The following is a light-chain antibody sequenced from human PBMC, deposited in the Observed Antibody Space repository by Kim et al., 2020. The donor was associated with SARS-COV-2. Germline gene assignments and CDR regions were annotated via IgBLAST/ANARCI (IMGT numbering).Light chain of an antibody. CDR1: QSLLHSNGYNY. Sequence: EPASISCRSSQSLLHSNGYNYLDWYLQKPGQSPQLLIYLGSNRASGVPDRFSGSGSGTDFTLKISRVEAEDVGVYYCMQALQTCTFGGGTKVDIK. CDR2: LGS. V-gene: IGKV2-28*01. J-gene: IGKJ4*01. CDR3: MQALQTCT.